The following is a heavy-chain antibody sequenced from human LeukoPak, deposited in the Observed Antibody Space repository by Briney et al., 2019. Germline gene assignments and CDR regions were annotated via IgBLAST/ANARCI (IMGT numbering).Heavy chain of an antibody. J-gene: IGHJ4*02. D-gene: IGHD4-23*01. Sequence: EASVKVSCKASGGTFSSYAISWVRQAPGQGLEWMGGIIPIFGTANYAQKFQGRVTITTDESTSTAYMELSSLRSEDTAVYYCARGLDGGNSFVYWGQGTLVNVSS. V-gene: IGHV1-69*05. CDR3: ARGLDGGNSFVY. CDR2: IIPIFGTA. CDR1: GGTFSSYA.